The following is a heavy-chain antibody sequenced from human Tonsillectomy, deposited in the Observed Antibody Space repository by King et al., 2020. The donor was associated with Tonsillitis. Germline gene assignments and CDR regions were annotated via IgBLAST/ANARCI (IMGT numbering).Heavy chain of an antibody. CDR3: ATEGSGGDYDFDY. Sequence: QLVXSGAEVXKPGSXVKVSCKASGGTFNYNAISWVRQAXXXGLEWMGGIIPLFGTATYAQNFQGRVTITADEATSTAYMELNSLRSGDTAVYYCATEGSGGDYDFDYWGQGTLVTVSS. CDR2: IIPLFGTA. CDR1: GGTFNYNA. J-gene: IGHJ4*01. V-gene: IGHV1-69*01. D-gene: IGHD2-15*01.